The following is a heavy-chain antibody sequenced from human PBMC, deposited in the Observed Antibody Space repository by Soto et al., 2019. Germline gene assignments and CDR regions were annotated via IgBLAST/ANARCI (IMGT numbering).Heavy chain of an antibody. Sequence: ASVKVSCKASGYTFTSYYMHWVRQAPGQGLEWMGIINPSGGSTSYAQKFQGRVTMTRDTSTSTVYMELSSLRSEDTAVYYCARARPYYYDSSGYKWYFDYWGQGTLVTVSS. CDR3: ARARPYYYDSSGYKWYFDY. V-gene: IGHV1-46*01. CDR1: GYTFTSYY. J-gene: IGHJ4*02. D-gene: IGHD3-22*01. CDR2: INPSGGST.